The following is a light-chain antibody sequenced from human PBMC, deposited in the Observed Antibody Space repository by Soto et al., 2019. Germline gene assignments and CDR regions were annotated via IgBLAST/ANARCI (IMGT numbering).Light chain of an antibody. CDR3: QQRSNWPPYT. CDR1: QSVSSY. CDR2: DAS. J-gene: IGKJ2*01. Sequence: EIVLTQSPATLSLSPGERATLSFRASQSVSSYLAWYQQKPGQAPRLLIYDASNRATGIPARFSGSRSGTDFAITISSLGPEDFAVYCCQQRSNWPPYTFGQGTKLEIK. V-gene: IGKV3-11*01.